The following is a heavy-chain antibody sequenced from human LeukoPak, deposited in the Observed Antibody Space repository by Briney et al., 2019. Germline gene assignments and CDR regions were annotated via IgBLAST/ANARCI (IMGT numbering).Heavy chain of an antibody. D-gene: IGHD2-2*01. J-gene: IGHJ4*02. CDR3: ARAQQICSSTSCPIGAFDY. Sequence: PGGSLRLPCAASGFTFSDYYMSWIRQAPGKGLEWVSYISSSGSTIYYADSVKGRFTISRDNAKNSLYLQMNSLRAEDTAVYYCARAQQICSSTSCPIGAFDYWGQGTLVTVSS. V-gene: IGHV3-11*01. CDR2: ISSSGSTI. CDR1: GFTFSDYY.